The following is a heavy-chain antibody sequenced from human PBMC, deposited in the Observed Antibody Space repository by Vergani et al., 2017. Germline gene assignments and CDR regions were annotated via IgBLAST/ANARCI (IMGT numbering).Heavy chain of an antibody. CDR1: GYTFTSYY. D-gene: IGHD3-10*01. Sequence: QVQLVQSGAEVKKPGASVKVSCKASGYTFTSYYMHWVRLAPGQGLEWMGIINPSGGSTSYAQKFQGRVTMTRDTSTSTVYMELSSLRSEDTAVYYCARMPGGFQSGMDVWGQGTTVTVSS. CDR3: ARMPGGFQSGMDV. CDR2: INPSGGST. J-gene: IGHJ6*02. V-gene: IGHV1-46*01.